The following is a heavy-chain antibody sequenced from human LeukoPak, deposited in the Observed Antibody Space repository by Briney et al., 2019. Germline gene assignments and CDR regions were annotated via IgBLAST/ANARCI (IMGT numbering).Heavy chain of an antibody. CDR1: GCSVSSSSYH. CDR2: VYYSGIT. CDR3: ARRIVATSFRDY. Sequence: SETLSLTCTVSGCSVSSSSYHWGWIRQPPGKGLEWIGNVYYSGITYYNPSLKSRVTISIDTSNNQFSLKLSSVTAADTAVYYCARRIVATSFRDYWGQGTLVTVSS. J-gene: IGHJ4*02. V-gene: IGHV4-39*01. D-gene: IGHD1-26*01.